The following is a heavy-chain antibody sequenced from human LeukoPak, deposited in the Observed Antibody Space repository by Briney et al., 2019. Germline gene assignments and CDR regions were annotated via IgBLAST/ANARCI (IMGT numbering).Heavy chain of an antibody. Sequence: SQTLCLTCTVSGGSISSGSYYWSWIRQPAVKGMEWIGRIYTSGSTNYNPSLKRRATISVDTSKNHFSLKLSSVTAADTAVYYCARLREMQQLVPFIWGQGTLVTVSS. CDR3: ARLREMQQLVPFI. D-gene: IGHD6-13*01. J-gene: IGHJ4*02. CDR1: GGSISSGSYY. V-gene: IGHV4-61*02. CDR2: IYTSGST.